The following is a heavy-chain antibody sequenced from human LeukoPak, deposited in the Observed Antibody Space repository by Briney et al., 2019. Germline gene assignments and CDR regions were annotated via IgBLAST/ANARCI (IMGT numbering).Heavy chain of an antibody. CDR2: IYYSGST. J-gene: IGHJ1*01. CDR3: ASSLYSSSWYSYFQH. CDR1: GGSISSYY. Sequence: SETLSLTCTVSGGSISSYYWSWIRQPPGKGLEWIGYIYYSGSTNYNPSLKSRVTISVDTSKNQFSLKLSSVTAADTAVYYCASSLYSSSWYSYFQHWGQGTLLTVSS. V-gene: IGHV4-59*08. D-gene: IGHD6-13*01.